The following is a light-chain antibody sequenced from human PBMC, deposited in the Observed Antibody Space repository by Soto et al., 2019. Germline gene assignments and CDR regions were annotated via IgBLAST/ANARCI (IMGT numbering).Light chain of an antibody. J-gene: IGLJ1*01. V-gene: IGLV2-14*01. CDR2: EVS. CDR1: SSDVGAYNY. Sequence: QCVLAQPASVSGSPGQWIAISCTGTSSDVGAYNYVSWYQQHPGKAPKLIVHEVSDRPSGVSDRFSGSKSGNTASLTISGLQAEDEADYYCSSYTGAYTLVFGTGTKVTVL. CDR3: SSYTGAYTLV.